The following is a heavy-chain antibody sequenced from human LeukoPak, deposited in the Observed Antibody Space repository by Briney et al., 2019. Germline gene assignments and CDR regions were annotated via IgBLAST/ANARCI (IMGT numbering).Heavy chain of an antibody. D-gene: IGHD3-3*01. Sequence: SVKVSCKASGGTFSSYAISWVRPAPGQGLEWMGGIIPIFGTANYAQKFQGRVTITADESTSTAYMELSSLRSEDTAVYYCARVGKVMEWLLLDYWGQGTLVTVSS. CDR1: GGTFSSYA. V-gene: IGHV1-69*13. CDR3: ARVGKVMEWLLLDY. CDR2: IIPIFGTA. J-gene: IGHJ4*02.